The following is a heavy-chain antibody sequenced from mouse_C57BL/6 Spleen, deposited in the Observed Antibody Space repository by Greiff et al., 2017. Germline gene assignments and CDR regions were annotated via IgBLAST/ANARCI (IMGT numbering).Heavy chain of an antibody. CDR2: IPPNSGST. J-gene: IGHJ3*01. CDR1: GYTFTSYW. Sequence: VQLQQPGAELVKPGASVKLSCKASGYTFTSYWMHWVKQRPGQGLEWIGMIPPNSGSTNYNEKFKSKATLTVDKSSSTAYMQLSSLTSEDSAVYYCAGDYGSSYAAWFAYWGQGTLVTVSA. CDR3: AGDYGSSYAAWFAY. V-gene: IGHV1-64*01. D-gene: IGHD1-1*01.